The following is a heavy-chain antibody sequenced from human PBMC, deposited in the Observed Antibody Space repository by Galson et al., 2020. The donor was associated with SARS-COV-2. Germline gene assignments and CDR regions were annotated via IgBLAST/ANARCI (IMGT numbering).Heavy chain of an antibody. CDR3: ARDRSAVAGIFDY. J-gene: IGHJ4*02. CDR2: ISGSGSGT. V-gene: IGHV3-23*01. CDR1: GFTFSSYA. Sequence: GGSLRLSCAASGFTFSSYAMSWVRQAPGKGLEWVSAISGSGSGTYYADSVKGRLTISRDNYKNTLYLQMNSLRAEDTAVYYCARDRSAVAGIFDYWGLGNLVTVSS. D-gene: IGHD6-19*01.